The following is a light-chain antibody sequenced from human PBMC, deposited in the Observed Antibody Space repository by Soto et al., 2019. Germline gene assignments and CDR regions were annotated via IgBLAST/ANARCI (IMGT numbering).Light chain of an antibody. CDR1: QSVGSS. Sequence: EIVMTQSPATLSVSPGVIATLSCRASQSVGSSLAWYQQKPGQAPRLLIFGASSRATGIPARFSGSGSGTDFTLTISILQSEDFAVYYCQQYKNWPPWTFGQGTKVDIK. V-gene: IGKV3-15*01. CDR3: QQYKNWPPWT. CDR2: GAS. J-gene: IGKJ1*01.